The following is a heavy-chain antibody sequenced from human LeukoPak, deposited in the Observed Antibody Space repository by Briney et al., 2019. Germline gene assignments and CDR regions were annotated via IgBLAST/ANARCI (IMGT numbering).Heavy chain of an antibody. CDR3: TRESGAFSPFGF. V-gene: IGHV4-4*02. D-gene: IGHD2-15*01. CDR2: VHLNGAT. J-gene: IGHJ4*02. CDR1: GGSILSTNW. Sequence: SETLSLTCAVSGGSILSTNWWSWVSQPPGKGLDWIGEVHLNGATNYNPSVEGRVTMSIDKSKNHMSLEVISVTAADTAMYYCTRESGAFSPFGFWGQGTLVTVSS.